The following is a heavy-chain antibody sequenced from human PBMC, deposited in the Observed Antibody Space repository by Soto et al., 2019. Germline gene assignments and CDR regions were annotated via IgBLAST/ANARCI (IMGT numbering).Heavy chain of an antibody. J-gene: IGHJ4*02. D-gene: IGHD2-2*01. Sequence: SETLSLTCAVSGGSISSGGYSWSWNRQPPGKGLQWIASISYSDGSFYNSSLKSRLTISVDTSKNQFSLSLRSVTAADTAVYYCASHRTFWPFDSWGQGTVVTVSS. CDR1: GGSISSGGYS. V-gene: IGHV4-30-2*03. CDR3: ASHRTFWPFDS. CDR2: ISYSDGS.